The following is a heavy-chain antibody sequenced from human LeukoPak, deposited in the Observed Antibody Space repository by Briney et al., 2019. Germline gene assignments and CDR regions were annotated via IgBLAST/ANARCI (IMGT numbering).Heavy chain of an antibody. Sequence: SETLSLTCAVYGGSFSGYYWSWIRQPPGKGLEWIGEINHSGSTNYNPSLKSRVTISVDTSKNQFSLKLSSVTATDTAVYYCARFRSSWFDPWGQGTLVTVSS. V-gene: IGHV4-34*01. CDR3: ARFRSSWFDP. CDR1: GGSFSGYY. CDR2: INHSGST. D-gene: IGHD3-10*01. J-gene: IGHJ5*02.